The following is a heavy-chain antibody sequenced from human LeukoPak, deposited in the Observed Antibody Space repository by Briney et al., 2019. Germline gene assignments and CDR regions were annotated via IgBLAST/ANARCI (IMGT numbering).Heavy chain of an antibody. CDR3: ARESHVTREDS. CDR2: ISANNGDT. V-gene: IGHV1-18*01. D-gene: IGHD1-26*01. Sequence: ASVKVSCKASGYTFTSYGISWVRQAPGQGLEWVGWISANNGDTDYAQKFQARVTMTTDTSTSTAYMGLRSLRSDDTAVYYCARESHVTREDSWGQGTLVIVSS. J-gene: IGHJ4*02. CDR1: GYTFTSYG.